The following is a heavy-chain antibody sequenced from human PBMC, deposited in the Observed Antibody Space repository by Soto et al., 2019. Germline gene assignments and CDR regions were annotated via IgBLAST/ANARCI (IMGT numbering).Heavy chain of an antibody. CDR1: GYTFTGYY. CDR3: ARERYQVISDGMDV. Sequence: ASVKVSCKASGYTFTGYYIHWVREAPGQGLEWMGWINPQTGGTSYGQKFQGRVTLSRDTSINTAYLELRRLRFDDAAVYFCARERYQVISDGMDVWGQGTTVTVSS. V-gene: IGHV1-2*02. CDR2: INPQTGGT. J-gene: IGHJ6*02. D-gene: IGHD2-2*01.